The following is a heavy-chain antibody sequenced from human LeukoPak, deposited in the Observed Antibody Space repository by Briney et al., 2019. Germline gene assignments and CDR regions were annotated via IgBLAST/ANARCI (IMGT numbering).Heavy chain of an antibody. CDR3: ARAVEYYYDSSGYQEGFDP. V-gene: IGHV1-8*02. CDR2: MNPNSGNT. J-gene: IGHJ5*02. Sequence: ASVKVSCKASGYTFTSYYMHWVRQATGQGLEWMGWMNPNSGNTGYAQKFQGRVTMTRNTSISTAYMELSSLRSEDTAVYYCARAVEYYYDSSGYQEGFDPWGQGTLVTVSS. D-gene: IGHD3-22*01. CDR1: GYTFTSYY.